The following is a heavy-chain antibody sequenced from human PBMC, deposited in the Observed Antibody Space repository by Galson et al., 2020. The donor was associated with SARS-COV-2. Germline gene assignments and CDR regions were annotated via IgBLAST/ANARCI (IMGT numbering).Heavy chain of an antibody. CDR3: ARGGNIVAKPLDN. V-gene: IGHV1-2*02. J-gene: IGHJ4*02. Sequence: ASVKVSCKASGYTFIDFYIHWVRQAPGQGLEWLGWINPGSGGAYYALDFQGMVTMTRDTSITTAYMELTRLNFDDTVVYFCARGGNIVAKPLDNWGQGTLVTVSS. CDR1: GYTFIDFY. D-gene: IGHD5-12*01. CDR2: INPGSGGA.